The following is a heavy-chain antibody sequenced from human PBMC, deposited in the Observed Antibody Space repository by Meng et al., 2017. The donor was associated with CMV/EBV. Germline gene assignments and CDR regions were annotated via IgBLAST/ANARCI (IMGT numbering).Heavy chain of an antibody. J-gene: IGHJ6*02. Sequence: ASVKVSCKASGYTSTGYYMHWVRQAPGQGLEWMGWINPNSGGTNYAQKFQGRVTMTRDTSISTAYMELSRLRSDDTAVYYCARGNSPEHTEDIVVVPAARAGGYYGMDVWGQGTTVTVSS. V-gene: IGHV1-2*02. CDR3: ARGNSPEHTEDIVVVPAARAGGYYGMDV. D-gene: IGHD2-2*01. CDR2: INPNSGGT. CDR1: GYTSTGYY.